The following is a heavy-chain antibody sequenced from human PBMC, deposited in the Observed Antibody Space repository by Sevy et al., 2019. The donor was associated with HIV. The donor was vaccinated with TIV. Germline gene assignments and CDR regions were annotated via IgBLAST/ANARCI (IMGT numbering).Heavy chain of an antibody. V-gene: IGHV3-21*01. Sequence: GGSLRLSCAASGFTFSSYSMNWVRQAPGKGLEWVSSISSSSSYIYYADSVKGRFTISRDNAKNSLYLQMNSLRAEDTAVYYCARDPGIAVAGTVYLGQGTLVTVSS. CDR3: ARDPGIAVAGTVY. CDR1: GFTFSSYS. D-gene: IGHD6-19*01. J-gene: IGHJ4*02. CDR2: ISSSSSYI.